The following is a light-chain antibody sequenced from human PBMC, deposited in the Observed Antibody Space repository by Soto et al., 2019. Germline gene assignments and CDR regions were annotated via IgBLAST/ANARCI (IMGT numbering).Light chain of an antibody. CDR2: KVS. CDR1: SSDVGGYNY. V-gene: IGLV2-8*01. J-gene: IGLJ1*01. CDR3: SSYAGSNIWV. Sequence: QSVLTQPPSASGSPGQSVTISCTGTSSDVGGYNYVSWYQQHPGKAPKLMIYKVSERPSGVPDRFSGSKSGNTASLTVSGLQAEDEADYYCSSYAGSNIWVFGTGTKVTVL.